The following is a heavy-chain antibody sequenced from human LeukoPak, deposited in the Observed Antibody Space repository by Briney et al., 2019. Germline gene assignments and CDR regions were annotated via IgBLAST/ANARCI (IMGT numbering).Heavy chain of an antibody. J-gene: IGHJ4*02. CDR1: GFTFSKFW. V-gene: IGHV3-7*01. Sequence: PGGSLRLSCAASGFTFSKFWMSWVRQAPGKGLEWVANIKEDGSTKHYVDSVKGRFTISRDNAKNSLSPQMNYLRVEDTAVYYCATSDDSAATYWGQGTLVTVSS. CDR3: ATSDDSAATY. D-gene: IGHD6-25*01. CDR2: IKEDGSTK.